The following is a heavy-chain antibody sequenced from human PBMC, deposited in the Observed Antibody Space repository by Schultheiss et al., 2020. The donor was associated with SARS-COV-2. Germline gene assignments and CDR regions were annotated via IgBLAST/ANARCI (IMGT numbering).Heavy chain of an antibody. D-gene: IGHD5-24*01. CDR3: ARDRDGLLYYYYYGMDV. J-gene: IGHJ6*02. Sequence: GGSLRLSCAASGFTFSSYAMSWVCQAPGKGLEWVSVIYSGGSTYYADSVKGRFTISRDNSKNTLYLQMNSLRAEDTAVYYCARDRDGLLYYYYYGMDVWGQGTTVTVSS. CDR1: GFTFSSYA. V-gene: IGHV3-66*02. CDR2: IYSGGST.